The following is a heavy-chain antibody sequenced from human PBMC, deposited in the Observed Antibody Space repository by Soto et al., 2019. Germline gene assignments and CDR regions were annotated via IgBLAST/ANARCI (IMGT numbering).Heavy chain of an antibody. D-gene: IGHD3-10*01. V-gene: IGHV4-59*01. J-gene: IGHJ4*02. CDR3: ARFYGSGSYYLDY. CDR2: IYYSGST. Sequence: FLTCTVSGGSIRSYFWSWIRQPPGKGLEWIGYIYYSGSTNYNPSLKSRVTISVDTSKNQFSLKLSSVTAADTAVYYCARFYGSGSYYLDYWGQGTLVTVSS. CDR1: GGSIRSYF.